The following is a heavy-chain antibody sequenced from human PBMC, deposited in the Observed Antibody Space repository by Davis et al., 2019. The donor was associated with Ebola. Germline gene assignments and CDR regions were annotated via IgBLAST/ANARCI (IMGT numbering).Heavy chain of an antibody. Sequence: PGGSLRLSCTVSGDSVSNSHYYWGWIRQAPGKGLESIGNIYYSGTTNYNPSLESRVTVSADTSKNTFALKMTSVTAADTAIYYCARWSSGFWTGYPDSWGQGTLVTVSS. CDR2: IYYSGTT. CDR1: GDSVSNSHYY. D-gene: IGHD3/OR15-3a*01. CDR3: ARWSSGFWTGYPDS. V-gene: IGHV4-39*02. J-gene: IGHJ4*02.